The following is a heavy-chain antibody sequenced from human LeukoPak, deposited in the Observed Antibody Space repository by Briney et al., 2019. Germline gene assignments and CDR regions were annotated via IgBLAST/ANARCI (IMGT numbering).Heavy chain of an antibody. D-gene: IGHD3-3*01. J-gene: IGHJ4*02. V-gene: IGHV4-61*01. CDR2: IYHSGST. CDR1: GVSVSSGRYY. Sequence: PSETLSLTCTVSGVSVSSGRYYWSWIRQPPGKGLEWFGYIYHSGSTNYNPSLKSRVTMSVDTSKNQFSLKLSSVTAADTAVYFCARHGGPNLPFASWGQGTLVTVSS. CDR3: ARHGGPNLPFAS.